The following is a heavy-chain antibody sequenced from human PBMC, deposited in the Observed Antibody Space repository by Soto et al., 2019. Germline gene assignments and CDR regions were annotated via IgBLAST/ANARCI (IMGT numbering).Heavy chain of an antibody. Sequence: SETLSLTCIVSGESISSSSYYWGWIRQPPGKGLEWIGSIYYSGRTYYNPSFKSRVTISIDTSKKQFSLKLSSVTATDTAVYYCARQGTTVVSQAYFDHWGQGALVTVSS. V-gene: IGHV4-39*01. J-gene: IGHJ4*02. CDR2: IYYSGRT. D-gene: IGHD2-21*01. CDR1: GESISSSSYY. CDR3: ARQGTTVVSQAYFDH.